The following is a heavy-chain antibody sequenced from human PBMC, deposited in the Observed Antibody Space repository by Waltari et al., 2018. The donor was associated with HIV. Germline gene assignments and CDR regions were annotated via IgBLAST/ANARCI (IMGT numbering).Heavy chain of an antibody. Sequence: QVQLVQSGAEVKKPGASVKVSCKASGYTFTSYGISWVRQAPGQGLEWMGWISAYNGNTNYAQKLQGRVTMTTDTSTSTAYMELRSLRSDDTAVYYCARDGRIYYDSSGSEAFDIWGQGTMVTVSS. CDR1: GYTFTSYG. D-gene: IGHD3-22*01. CDR2: ISAYNGNT. J-gene: IGHJ3*02. V-gene: IGHV1-18*01. CDR3: ARDGRIYYDSSGSEAFDI.